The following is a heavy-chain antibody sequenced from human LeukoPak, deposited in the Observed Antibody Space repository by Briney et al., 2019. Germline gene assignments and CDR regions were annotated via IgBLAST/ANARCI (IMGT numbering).Heavy chain of an antibody. CDR3: ARDRTTVTDMDPLSALYGMDV. Sequence: ASVKVSCKSSGYTFTSNGINWVRQAPGQGLEWMGGIIPIFGTANYARKFQGRVTITADESTSTAYMELSSLRSEDTAVYYCARDRTTVTDMDPLSALYGMDVWGQGTTVTVSS. D-gene: IGHD4-11*01. V-gene: IGHV1-69*13. CDR1: GYTFTSNG. J-gene: IGHJ6*02. CDR2: IIPIFGTA.